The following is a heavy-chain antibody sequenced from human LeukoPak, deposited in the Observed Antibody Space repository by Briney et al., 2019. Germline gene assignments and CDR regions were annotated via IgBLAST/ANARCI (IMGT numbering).Heavy chain of an antibody. CDR2: IIPILGIA. Sequence: GASVKVSCKASGGTFSSYTISWVRQAPGQGLEWMGRIIPILGIANYAQKFQGRVTITADKSTSTAYMELSSLRSEDTAVYYCARDRRGADDAFDIWGQGTMVTVSS. CDR1: GGTFSSYT. J-gene: IGHJ3*02. V-gene: IGHV1-69*04. CDR3: ARDRRGADDAFDI. D-gene: IGHD1-26*01.